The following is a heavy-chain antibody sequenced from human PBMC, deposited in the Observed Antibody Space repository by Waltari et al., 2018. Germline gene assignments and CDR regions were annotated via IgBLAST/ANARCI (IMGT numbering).Heavy chain of an antibody. D-gene: IGHD2-21*01. Sequence: QVQLVQSGAEVKKPGASVKVSCKASGYTLDSYDISWVRQSTGRGLEWMGFINPNSGNTGYAQSFRGRITITRDTSINTAYMELSSLRSDDTAVYYCARETLASYFDYWGQGTLVTVSS. V-gene: IGHV1-8*01. J-gene: IGHJ4*02. CDR1: GYTLDSYD. CDR3: ARETLASYFDY. CDR2: INPNSGNT.